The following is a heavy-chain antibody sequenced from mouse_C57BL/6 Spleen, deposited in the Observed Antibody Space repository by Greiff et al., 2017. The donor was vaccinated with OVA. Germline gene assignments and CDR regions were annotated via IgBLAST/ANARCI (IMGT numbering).Heavy chain of an antibody. CDR3: ARDEGFAY. CDR2: ISDGGSYT. J-gene: IGHJ3*01. V-gene: IGHV5-4*01. CDR1: GFTFSSYA. Sequence: EVQLVESGGGLVKPGGSLKLSCAASGFTFSSYAMSWVRQTPEKRLEWVATISDGGSYTYYPDNVKGRFTISRDNAKNNLYLKMSPLKSEDTAMYYCARDEGFAYWGQGTLVTVSA.